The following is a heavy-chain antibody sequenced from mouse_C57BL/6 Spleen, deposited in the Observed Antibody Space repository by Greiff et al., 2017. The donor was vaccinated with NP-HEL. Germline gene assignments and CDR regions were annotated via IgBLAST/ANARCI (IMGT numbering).Heavy chain of an antibody. Sequence: VQLQQSGAELAKPGASVKLSCKASGYTFTSYWMHWVKQRPGQGLEWIGYINPSSGYTKYNQKFKDKATLTADKSSSTAYMQLSSLTYEDSAVYYCARSRDGSSYDFDYWGQGTTLTVSS. J-gene: IGHJ2*01. V-gene: IGHV1-7*01. CDR3: ARSRDGSSYDFDY. CDR1: GYTFTSYW. CDR2: INPSSGYT. D-gene: IGHD1-1*01.